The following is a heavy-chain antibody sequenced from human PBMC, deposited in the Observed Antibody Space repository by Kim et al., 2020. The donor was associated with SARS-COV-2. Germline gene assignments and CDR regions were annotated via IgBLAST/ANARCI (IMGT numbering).Heavy chain of an antibody. Sequence: SETLSLTCTVSGGSISSGGYYWSWIRQHPGKGLEWIGYIYYSGSTHYNPSLKSRVTISVDTSKNQFSLKLSSVTAADTAVYYCAREGTGYSSNPNWFDPWGQGTLVTVSS. V-gene: IGHV4-31*03. D-gene: IGHD6-19*01. CDR1: GGSISSGGYY. CDR3: AREGTGYSSNPNWFDP. CDR2: IYYSGST. J-gene: IGHJ5*02.